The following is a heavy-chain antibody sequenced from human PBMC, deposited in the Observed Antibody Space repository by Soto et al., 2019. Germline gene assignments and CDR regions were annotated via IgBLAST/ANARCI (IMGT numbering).Heavy chain of an antibody. CDR2: IWYDGSNK. CDR3: ARDSMGIQLWFDY. V-gene: IGHV3-33*01. D-gene: IGHD5-18*01. Sequence: GAALRLSCAASGFTFSRYGMHWVRQAPGKGLEWVAVIWYDGSNKYYADSVKGRFTISRDNSKNTLYLQMNSLRAEDTAVYYCARDSMGIQLWFDYWGQGTLVTVSS. J-gene: IGHJ4*02. CDR1: GFTFSRYG.